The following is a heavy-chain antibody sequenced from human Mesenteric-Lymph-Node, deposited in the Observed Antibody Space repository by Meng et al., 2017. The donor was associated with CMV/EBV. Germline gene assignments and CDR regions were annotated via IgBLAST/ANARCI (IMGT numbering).Heavy chain of an antibody. D-gene: IGHD3-9*01. Sequence: QWGAGLLEPAVTLSVTCGDYGWSVSGYYWNWIRQSPEKGLEWIGEINHSGSTTYNPSFTSRIIISVDTSTNQISLNMSSVTAADTAVYYCARGSSYDILTGYFDYWGQGALVTVSS. CDR1: GWSVSGYY. V-gene: IGHV4-34*02. CDR2: INHSGST. J-gene: IGHJ4*02. CDR3: ARGSSYDILTGYFDY.